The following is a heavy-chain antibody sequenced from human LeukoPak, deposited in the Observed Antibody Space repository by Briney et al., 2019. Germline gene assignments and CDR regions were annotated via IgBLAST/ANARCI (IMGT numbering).Heavy chain of an antibody. D-gene: IGHD6-19*01. V-gene: IGHV3-7*03. CDR3: SKDYSSGWSENFDY. J-gene: IGHJ4*02. CDR1: GFTFSSYW. Sequence: GGSLRLSCAASGFTFSSYWMSWVRQAPGKGLEWVANIKQDGSEKYYVDSVKGRFTISRDNAKNSLYLQMNSLRAEDTALYYCSKDYSSGWSENFDYWGQGTLVTVSS. CDR2: IKQDGSEK.